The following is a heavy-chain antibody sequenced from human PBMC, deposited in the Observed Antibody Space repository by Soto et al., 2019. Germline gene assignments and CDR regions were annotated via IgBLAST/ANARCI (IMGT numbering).Heavy chain of an antibody. CDR2: IDPSDPYT. Sequence: GQSLKISCKASGYNLTNYWITWVRQMPGKGLEWMGGIDPSDPYTKYSPSFQGHVTISVDKSIDIVYLQWSNLKASDTAMYYCARHLVVPTLCYSQGIDVWCQGTSVTVSS. J-gene: IGHJ6*02. V-gene: IGHV5-10-1*01. D-gene: IGHD5-12*01. CDR1: GYNLTNYW. CDR3: ARHLVVPTLCYSQGIDV.